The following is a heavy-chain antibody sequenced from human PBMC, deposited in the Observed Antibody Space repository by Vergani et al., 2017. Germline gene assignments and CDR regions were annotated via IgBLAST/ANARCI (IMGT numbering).Heavy chain of an antibody. CDR2: ISSNGGST. J-gene: IGHJ2*01. CDR1: GFTFSSYA. Sequence: EVQLVESGGGLVQPGGSLRLSCSASGFTFSSYAMHWVRQAPGKGLEYVSAISSNGGSTYYADSVKGRFTISRDNSKNTLYLQMSSLRAEDTAVYYCAREKFLNFDLWGRGTLVTVSS. CDR3: AREKFLNFDL. V-gene: IGHV3-64D*06. D-gene: IGHD3-3*01.